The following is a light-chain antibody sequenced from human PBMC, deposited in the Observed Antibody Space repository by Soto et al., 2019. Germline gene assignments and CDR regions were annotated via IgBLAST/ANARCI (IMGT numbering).Light chain of an antibody. Sequence: QSVLTQPASVSGSPGQSITISCTGTSSDVGGYNYVSWHQQHPGKAPKLMIFEVSYRPSGVSDRFSGSKSGNTASLTISGLQADDEAYYYCSSRSSLYVFGTGTQLTVL. J-gene: IGLJ1*01. CDR2: EVS. CDR1: SSDVGGYNY. CDR3: SSRSSLYV. V-gene: IGLV2-14*01.